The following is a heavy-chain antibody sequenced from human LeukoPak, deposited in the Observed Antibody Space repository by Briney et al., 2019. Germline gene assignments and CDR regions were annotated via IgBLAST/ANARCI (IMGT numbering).Heavy chain of an antibody. CDR2: IYYSGST. Sequence: RSSETLSLTCTVSGGSISSSSYYWDWIRQPPGKGLEWIGSIYYSGSTYYNPSLKSRVTISVDTSKNQFSLKLSSVTAADTAVYYCARDCGGDCTRQGAPAYYFDYWGQGTLVTVSS. V-gene: IGHV4-39*07. D-gene: IGHD2-21*02. CDR3: ARDCGGDCTRQGAPAYYFDY. CDR1: GGSISSSSYY. J-gene: IGHJ4*02.